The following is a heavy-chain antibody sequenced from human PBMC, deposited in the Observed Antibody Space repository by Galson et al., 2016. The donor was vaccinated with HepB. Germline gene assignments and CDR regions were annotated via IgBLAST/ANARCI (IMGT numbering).Heavy chain of an antibody. Sequence: SETLSLTCAVYGGSFSGYYWTWIRQSPGKGLEWIGDMNRGGRRNSNPSLKSRVTISVDTSKNQFSLNLNSVTAADTAVYYCARATRGGTSSAVMAGGYGMDVWGQWTTVTVSS. V-gene: IGHV4-34*01. CDR2: MNRGGRR. D-gene: IGHD3-16*01. J-gene: IGHJ6*02. CDR1: GGSFSGYY. CDR3: ARATRGGTSSAVMAGGYGMDV.